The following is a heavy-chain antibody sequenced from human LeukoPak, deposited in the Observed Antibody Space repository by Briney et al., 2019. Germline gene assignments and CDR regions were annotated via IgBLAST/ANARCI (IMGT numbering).Heavy chain of an antibody. D-gene: IGHD6-13*01. CDR3: ARGLDSSSWYGGIWFDP. CDR2: INTNTGNP. Sequence: GASVKVSCKASGYTFTSYAMNRVRQAPGQGLEWMGWINTNTGNPTYAQGFTGRFVFSLDTSVSTAYLQVSSLKAEDTAVYYCARGLDSSSWYGGIWFDPWGQGTLVTVSS. J-gene: IGHJ5*02. CDR1: GYTFTSYA. V-gene: IGHV7-4-1*02.